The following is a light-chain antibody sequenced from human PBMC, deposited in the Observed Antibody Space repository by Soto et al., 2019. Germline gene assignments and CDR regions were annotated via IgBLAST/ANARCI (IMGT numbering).Light chain of an antibody. CDR2: DAS. CDR3: QQRITWSPT. J-gene: IGKJ1*01. CDR1: QSVDAY. Sequence: EIVLTQSPATLSLSPGDRATLSCRACQSVDAYLAWYQQRPGQAPRLLMFDASNRATGTPTRFSGRGSGTDFTLSISSLEPEVFAVYYWQQRITWSPTFGLTTQVEI. V-gene: IGKV3-11*01.